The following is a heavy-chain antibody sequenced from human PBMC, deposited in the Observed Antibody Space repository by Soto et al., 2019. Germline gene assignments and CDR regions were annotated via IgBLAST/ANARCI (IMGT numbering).Heavy chain of an antibody. CDR1: GGTFSSYT. D-gene: IGHD6-13*01. Sequence: GASVKVSCKASGGTFSSYTISWVRQAPGQGLEWMGRIIPILGIANYAQKFQGRVTITADKSTSTAYMELSSLRSEDTAVYYCARDPPDDRDLYSSSWRFDYWGQGTLVTVSS. CDR2: IIPILGIA. J-gene: IGHJ4*02. V-gene: IGHV1-69*04. CDR3: ARDPPDDRDLYSSSWRFDY.